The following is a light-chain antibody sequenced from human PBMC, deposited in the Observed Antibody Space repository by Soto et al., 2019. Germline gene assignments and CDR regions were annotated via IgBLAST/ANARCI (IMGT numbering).Light chain of an antibody. CDR3: QQYNNWPFT. J-gene: IGKJ3*01. CDR1: QSVSSN. CDR2: GAS. Sequence: EIGMTQSPATLSVSPGERATHTCRASQSVSSNVAWYRQKPGQAPRLLIYGASTRATGIPARFSGSRSGTEFTLTISSLQSEDFAVYYCQQYNNWPFTFGPGTKVDIK. V-gene: IGKV3-15*01.